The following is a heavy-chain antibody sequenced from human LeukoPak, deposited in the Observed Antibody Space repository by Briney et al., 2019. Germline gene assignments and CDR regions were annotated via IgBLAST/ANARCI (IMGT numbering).Heavy chain of an antibody. V-gene: IGHV4-34*01. CDR3: ARGQYYYGSGSYYPNWFDP. J-gene: IGHJ5*02. Sequence: SETLSLTCAVYGGSFSGYYWSWIRQPPGKGLEWIGEINHSGSTNYNPSLKSRVTTSVDTSKNQFSLKLSSVTAADTAVYYCARGQYYYGSGSYYPNWFDPWGQGTLVTVSS. CDR2: INHSGST. CDR1: GGSFSGYY. D-gene: IGHD3-10*01.